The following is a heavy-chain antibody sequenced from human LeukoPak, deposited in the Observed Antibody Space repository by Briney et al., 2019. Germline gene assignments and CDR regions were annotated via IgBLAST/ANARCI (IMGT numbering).Heavy chain of an antibody. D-gene: IGHD3-10*01. V-gene: IGHV3-64D*06. J-gene: IGHJ4*02. CDR2: LSSNGGST. Sequence: PGGSLRLSCSASGXTFSSYAMQWVRQAPGKGLEYVWGLSSNGGSTYYADSVKGSFTISRDTSKNTLYLQMSSLRTEDTAVYYCVKRAVSGAGTITQFYFDYWGQGTLVTVSS. CDR3: VKRAVSGAGTITQFYFDY. CDR1: GXTFSSYA.